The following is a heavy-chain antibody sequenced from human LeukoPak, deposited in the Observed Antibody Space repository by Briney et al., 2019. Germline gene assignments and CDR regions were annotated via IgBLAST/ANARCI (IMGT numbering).Heavy chain of an antibody. CDR3: AREIAVAGTVWFDP. V-gene: IGHV3-48*03. CDR1: GFNFSSYE. J-gene: IGHJ5*02. D-gene: IGHD6-19*01. CDR2: ISSSCSTI. Sequence: GGSLRLSCAASGFNFSSYEMNWVRQAPGKGLEWVSYISSSCSTIYYADSVKGRFTISRDNAKNSLYLQMNSLRAEDTAVYYCAREIAVAGTVWFDPWGQGTLVTVSS.